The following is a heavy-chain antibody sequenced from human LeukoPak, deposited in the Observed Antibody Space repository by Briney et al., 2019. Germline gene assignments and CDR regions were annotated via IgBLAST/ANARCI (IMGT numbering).Heavy chain of an antibody. CDR1: GDSISSYY. D-gene: IGHD4-17*01. J-gene: IGHJ4*02. CDR3: ARNYGDPLFDY. Sequence: PSETLSLTCAVSGDSISSYYWSWIRQPPGKGLEWIGYIYYSGSTNYNPSLKSRVTISVDTSKNQFSLKLSSVTAADTAVYYCARNYGDPLFDYWGQGTLVTVSS. V-gene: IGHV4-59*08. CDR2: IYYSGST.